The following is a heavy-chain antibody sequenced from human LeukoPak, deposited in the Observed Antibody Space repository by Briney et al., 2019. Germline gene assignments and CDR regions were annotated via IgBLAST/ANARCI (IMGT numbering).Heavy chain of an antibody. CDR3: ARVAYGDYGVFDY. D-gene: IGHD4-17*01. V-gene: IGHV3-74*01. CDR2: INRDGGGT. Sequence: GGSLRLSCAASRFTFSDYWMHWVRQAPGKRLEWVSHINRDGGGTTYADSLKGRFTISRYNAKNTLYLQMNSLRAEDTAVYFCARVAYGDYGVFDYWGQGTLVTVSS. J-gene: IGHJ4*02. CDR1: RFTFSDYW.